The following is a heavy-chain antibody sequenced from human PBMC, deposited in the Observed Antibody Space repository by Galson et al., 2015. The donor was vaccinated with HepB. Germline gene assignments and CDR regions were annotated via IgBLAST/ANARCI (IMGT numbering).Heavy chain of an antibody. V-gene: IGHV1-69*02. J-gene: IGHJ1*01. CDR1: GGTLSSYT. CDR3: ARAPVVGASAYQH. Sequence: SVKVSCKASGGTLSSYTISWVRQAPGQGLEWMGRIIPILGIANYAQKFQGRVTITADKSTSTAYMELSSLRYEDTAVYYCARAPVVGASAYQHLGQGTLVTVSS. D-gene: IGHD1-26*01. CDR2: IIPILGIA.